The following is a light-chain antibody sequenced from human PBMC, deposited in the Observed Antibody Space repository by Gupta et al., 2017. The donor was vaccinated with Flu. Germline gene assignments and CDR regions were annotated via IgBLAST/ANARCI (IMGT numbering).Light chain of an antibody. Sequence: DSKMTQSPSSLSASVGDRVTITCRASQDISNYLEWFQQKPGKAPKYLIYAASSEKSGVPSRFSGSGYGTDFTLALSSRQPEDFADYYCQHKRSCPSSLGRGTXVEIK. V-gene: IGKV1-16*01. CDR2: AAS. CDR3: QHKRSCPSS. J-gene: IGKJ1*01. CDR1: QDISNY.